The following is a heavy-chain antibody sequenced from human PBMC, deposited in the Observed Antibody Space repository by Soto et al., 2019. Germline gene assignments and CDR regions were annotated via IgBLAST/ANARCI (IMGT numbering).Heavy chain of an antibody. D-gene: IGHD5-12*01. V-gene: IGHV4-34*01. CDR2: INHSGST. Sequence: LSLTCAVYGGSFSGYYWSWIRQPPGKGLEWIGEINHSGSTNYNPSLKSRVTISVDTSKNQFSLKLSSVTAADTAVYYCAIVVAGLDYWGQGTLVTVSS. CDR1: GGSFSGYY. CDR3: AIVVAGLDY. J-gene: IGHJ4*02.